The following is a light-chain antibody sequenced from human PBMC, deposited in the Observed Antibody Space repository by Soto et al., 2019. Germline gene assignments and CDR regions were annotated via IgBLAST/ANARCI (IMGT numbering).Light chain of an antibody. CDR2: AAS. CDR1: QSIAYY. CDR3: QQSSNSPMYT. J-gene: IGKJ2*01. Sequence: DIQMTQSPSSLSASVGDRVTITCRASQSIAYYLNWFQQKPGKAPKLLIYAASSLQSGVPSRFSGSGSGTDFTLTISSLQPEDFATYYCQQSSNSPMYTFGQGTTLYVK. V-gene: IGKV1-39*01.